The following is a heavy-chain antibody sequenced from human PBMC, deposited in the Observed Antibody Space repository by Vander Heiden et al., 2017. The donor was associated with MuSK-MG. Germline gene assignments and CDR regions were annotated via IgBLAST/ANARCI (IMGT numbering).Heavy chain of an antibody. CDR3: ARRGIVGTTWYFDM. J-gene: IGHJ2*01. CDR2: IYYAGST. Sequence: QVQLQESGPGLAKPSETLSLTGTVSGASIRGSDYYWSWIRQPPGGKGLEWIGSIYYAGSTYYNPSLKSRLTISVDTSNNHFSLKLKSVTAADTAVYYCARRGIVGTTWYFDMWGRGTLFTVSS. V-gene: IGHV4-39*02. D-gene: IGHD1-26*01. CDR1: GASIRGSDYY.